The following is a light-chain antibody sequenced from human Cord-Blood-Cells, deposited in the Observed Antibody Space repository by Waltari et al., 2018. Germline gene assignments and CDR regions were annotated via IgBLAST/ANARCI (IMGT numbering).Light chain of an antibody. CDR1: SGHSSYA. J-gene: IGLJ1*01. V-gene: IGLV4-69*01. Sequence: SPSASASLGASVKLTCTLSSGHSSYAIAWHQQQPEKGPRYLMKLNSDGSHSKGDRIPDRFSGSSSGAERYLTISSLQSEDEADYYCQTWGTGIRVFGTGTKVTVL. CDR2: LNSDGSH. CDR3: QTWGTGIRV.